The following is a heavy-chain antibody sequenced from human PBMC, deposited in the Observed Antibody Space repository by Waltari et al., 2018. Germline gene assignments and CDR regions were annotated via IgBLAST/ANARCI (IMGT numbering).Heavy chain of an antibody. D-gene: IGHD3-9*01. CDR2: ISGSCGRT. V-gene: IGHV3-23*01. CDR3: AKHLRYFDY. CDR1: GFTFSSYP. Sequence: EVQLLESGGGLVQPGGSLRLSCAASGFTFSSYPMRWVRQAPGKGLEGVSVISGSCGRTDYSDSVKGRFTISRDNSKNTLYLQMNSLRAEDTAVYYCAKHLRYFDYWGQGTLVTVSS. J-gene: IGHJ4*02.